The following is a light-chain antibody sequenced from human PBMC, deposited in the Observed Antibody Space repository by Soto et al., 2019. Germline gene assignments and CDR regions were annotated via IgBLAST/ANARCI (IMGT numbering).Light chain of an antibody. CDR1: SSNIGRNT. CDR2: RNS. V-gene: IGLV1-44*01. J-gene: IGLJ1*01. CDR3: CSHAGSSTYL. Sequence: QSGLTQPPSASGTPGQRIIISCSGSSSNIGRNTVNWYQHLPGRAPKVLIYRNSHRPSGVPDRFSGSQSGSSASLAISGLQSEDEADYYCCSHAGSSTYLFGTGTQLTVL.